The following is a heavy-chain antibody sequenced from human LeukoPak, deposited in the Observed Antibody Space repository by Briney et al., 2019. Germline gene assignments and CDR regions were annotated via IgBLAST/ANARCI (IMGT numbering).Heavy chain of an antibody. CDR1: GGSISSGGYY. V-gene: IGHV4-31*03. Sequence: SETLSLTCTVSGGSISSGGYYWSWIRQHPGKGLEWIGYIYYSGSTYYNPSLKSRVTISVDTSKNQFSLKLSSVTAADTAVYYCARGAAAAGNFDYWGQGTLVTVSS. CDR2: IYYSGST. J-gene: IGHJ4*02. D-gene: IGHD6-13*01. CDR3: ARGAAAAGNFDY.